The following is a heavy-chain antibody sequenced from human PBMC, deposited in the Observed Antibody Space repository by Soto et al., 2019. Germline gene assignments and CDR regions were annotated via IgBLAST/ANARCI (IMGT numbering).Heavy chain of an antibody. CDR3: VRDFRGAVAGSEFDH. Sequence: EVQLVESGGALVQPGGSLRVSCAASGFTFSSYWMTWVRQAPGMGLEWVANIKPDGSEKFYVDSVKGRFTISRDNAKNSLYLQMDSLRADDTGVYYCVRDFRGAVAGSEFDHWGQGTLVTVSS. J-gene: IGHJ4*02. CDR1: GFTFSSYW. D-gene: IGHD6-19*01. CDR2: IKPDGSEK. V-gene: IGHV3-7*01.